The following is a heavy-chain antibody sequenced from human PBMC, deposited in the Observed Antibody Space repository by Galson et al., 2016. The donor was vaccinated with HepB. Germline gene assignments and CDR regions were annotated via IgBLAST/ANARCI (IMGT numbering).Heavy chain of an antibody. CDR3: AREGGCSGGRCHNAAFDI. Sequence: SLRLSCAASGFTFSNYDMHWVRQATGKGLEWVSAIGAAGDTYYPGSVKGRFTISRENANNSLYLHMNNLRAGDTAGYYCAREGGCSGGRCHNAAFDIWGQGTMVTVSS. CDR1: GFTFSNYD. D-gene: IGHD2-15*01. J-gene: IGHJ3*02. V-gene: IGHV3-13*01. CDR2: IGAAGDT.